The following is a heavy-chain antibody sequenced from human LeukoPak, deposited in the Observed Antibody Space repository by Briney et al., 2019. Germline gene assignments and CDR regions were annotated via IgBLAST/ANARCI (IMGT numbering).Heavy chain of an antibody. V-gene: IGHV1-18*01. J-gene: IGHJ6*02. Sequence: PLASVKVSCKASGYTFTTYPINWVRQAPGQGLEWMGWISAYNGNTNYAQKLQGRVTMTTDTSTSTAYMELRSLRSDDTAVYYCARDQRSYYYYGMDVWGQGTTVTVSS. CDR3: ARDQRSYYYYGMDV. D-gene: IGHD6-6*01. CDR2: ISAYNGNT. CDR1: GYTFTTYP.